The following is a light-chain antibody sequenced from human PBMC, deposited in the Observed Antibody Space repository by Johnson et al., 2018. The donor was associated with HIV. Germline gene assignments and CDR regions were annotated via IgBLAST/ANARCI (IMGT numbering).Light chain of an antibody. CDR2: ENS. J-gene: IGLJ1*01. CDR3: GTWDSSLSAGDV. V-gene: IGLV1-51*02. CDR1: SSNIGNNY. Sequence: QSVLTQPPSVSAAPGQKVTISCSGSSSNIGNNYVSWYQQLPGTAPKLLIYENSKRPSGIPDRFSGSTSGTSATLVITGLQPGDEADYYCGTWDSSLSAGDVFAAGTKVTVL.